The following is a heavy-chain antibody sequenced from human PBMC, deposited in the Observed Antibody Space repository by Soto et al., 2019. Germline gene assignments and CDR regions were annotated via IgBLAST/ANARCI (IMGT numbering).Heavy chain of an antibody. CDR1: GYTFTSYG. CDR2: INAYNGNT. CDR3: VRHQAMAQFDF. D-gene: IGHD5-18*01. Sequence: QVQLVQSGAEVKKPGASVKVSCKASGYTFTSYGISWVRQAPGQGLEWMGWINAYNGNTKYAQKLQGRVTMTTDTATSIAYMERRRLCYDDTAVYYCVRHQAMAQFDFGGQGSLVTVSS. V-gene: IGHV1-18*01. J-gene: IGHJ4*02.